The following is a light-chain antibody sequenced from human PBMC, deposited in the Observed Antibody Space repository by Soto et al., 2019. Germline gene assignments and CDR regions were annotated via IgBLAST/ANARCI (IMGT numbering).Light chain of an antibody. J-gene: IGLJ2*01. CDR3: QTWDTGIRV. CDR2: LNKDGSH. CDR1: SGHSSHA. Sequence: QAVLTQSPSASASLGASVKLTCTLSSGHSSHAITWLQQQPQKGPRFLINLNKDGSHTKGDGVPDRFSGSRSGAERYLTISSLQPEDEADYYCQTWDTGIRVFGGGTKLTVL. V-gene: IGLV4-69*01.